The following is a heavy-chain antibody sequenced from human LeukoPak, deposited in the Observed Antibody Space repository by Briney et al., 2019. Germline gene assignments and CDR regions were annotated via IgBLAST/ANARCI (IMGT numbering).Heavy chain of an antibody. CDR2: MFYSGSP. D-gene: IGHD3-10*01. CDR3: ANGDYYGAGRAHY. CDR1: GGSIRSHY. J-gene: IGHJ4*02. V-gene: IGHV4-59*11. Sequence: SETLSLTCTVSGGSIRSHYWTWIRQPPGKGLEWIGYMFYSGSPNYNPSLKSRLTISIDTSKNQFSLRLSSVTAADTAVYYCANGDYYGAGRAHYWGQGILVTVSS.